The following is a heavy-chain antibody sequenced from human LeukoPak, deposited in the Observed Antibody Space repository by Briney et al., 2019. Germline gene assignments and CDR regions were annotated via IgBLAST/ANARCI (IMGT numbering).Heavy chain of an antibody. CDR1: GGTFSSYT. D-gene: IGHD2-2*01. V-gene: IGHV1-69*02. CDR2: IIPILGIA. J-gene: IGHJ4*02. CDR3: ARRSVVCSSTSYYLDY. Sequence: SVKVSCKASGGTFSSYTISWVRQAPGQGLEWMGRIIPILGIANYAQKFQGRVTITADKSTSTAYMELSSLRSEDTAVYYCARRSVVCSSTSYYLDYWGQGTLVTVSS.